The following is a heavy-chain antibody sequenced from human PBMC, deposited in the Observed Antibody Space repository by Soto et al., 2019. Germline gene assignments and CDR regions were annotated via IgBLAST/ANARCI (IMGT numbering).Heavy chain of an antibody. J-gene: IGHJ6*02. D-gene: IGHD6-13*01. CDR3: ARDLEYSSSSYGMDV. CDR2: INPNSGGT. Sequence: ASLEVSCKASCYTFPSYGLSWVRQATRQGLEWMGWINPNSGGTNYAQKFQGRVTMTRDTSISTAYMELSRLRSDDTAVYYCARDLEYSSSSYGMDVWGQGTTVTV. CDR1: CYTFPSYG. V-gene: IGHV1-2*02.